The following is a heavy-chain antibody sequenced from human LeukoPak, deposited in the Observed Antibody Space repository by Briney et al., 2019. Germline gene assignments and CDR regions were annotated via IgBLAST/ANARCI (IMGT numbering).Heavy chain of an antibody. Sequence: GGTLRLSCASSGFTFSGYGMSGVREAPGKGLEWVSAISGSGGSTYYADSVKGRFTISRDNFKNTLYLQMNSLRAEDTAVYYCAKLGITMIGGVWGKGTTVTISS. V-gene: IGHV3-23*01. D-gene: IGHD3-10*02. CDR2: ISGSGGST. CDR1: GFTFSGYG. CDR3: AKLGITMIGGV. J-gene: IGHJ6*04.